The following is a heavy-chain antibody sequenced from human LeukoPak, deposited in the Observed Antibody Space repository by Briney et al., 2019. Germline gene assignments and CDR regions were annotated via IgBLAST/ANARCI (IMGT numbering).Heavy chain of an antibody. CDR1: GFTFSSYE. D-gene: IGHD5-12*01. J-gene: IGHJ4*02. Sequence: GGSLRLSCAASGFTFSSYEMNWVRQAPGKGLEWVSYISSSGSTIYYADSVKGRFTISRDNAKNSLYLQMSSLRAEDTAVYYCARERRGYSGYDSVRGDYWGQGTLVTVSS. CDR3: ARERRGYSGYDSVRGDY. V-gene: IGHV3-48*03. CDR2: ISSSGSTI.